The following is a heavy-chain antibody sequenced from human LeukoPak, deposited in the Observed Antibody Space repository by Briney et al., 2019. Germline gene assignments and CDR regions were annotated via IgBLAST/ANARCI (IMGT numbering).Heavy chain of an antibody. CDR2: FDPEDGET. Sequence: ASVKVSCKVSGYTLTELSMHWVRQAPGKGLEWMGGFDPEDGETIYAQKFQGRVTMTEDTSTDTAYMELSSLRPEDTAVYYCATRTPAYSSGYYYGMDVWGQGITVTVSS. CDR3: ATRTPAYSSGYYYGMDV. J-gene: IGHJ6*02. D-gene: IGHD6-19*01. CDR1: GYTLTELS. V-gene: IGHV1-24*01.